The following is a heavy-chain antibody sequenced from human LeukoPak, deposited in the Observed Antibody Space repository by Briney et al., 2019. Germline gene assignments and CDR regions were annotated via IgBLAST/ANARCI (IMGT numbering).Heavy chain of an antibody. J-gene: IGHJ5*02. Sequence: SETLSLTCTVSGGSISSSSYYWGWIRQPPGKGLEWIGSIYYSGSTYYNPSLKSRVTISVDTSKNQFSLKLSSVTAADTAVYYCAREGYYGSGSYSNWFDPWGQGTLVTVSS. CDR1: GGSISSSSYY. CDR2: IYYSGST. D-gene: IGHD3-10*01. CDR3: AREGYYGSGSYSNWFDP. V-gene: IGHV4-39*07.